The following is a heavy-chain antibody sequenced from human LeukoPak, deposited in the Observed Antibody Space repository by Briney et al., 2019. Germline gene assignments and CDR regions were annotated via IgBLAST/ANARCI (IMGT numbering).Heavy chain of an antibody. D-gene: IGHD3-10*01. CDR2: IRYEGHNE. V-gene: IGHV3-30*02. J-gene: IGHJ5*02. CDR1: KLTFTSYN. Sequence: PGGSLRLSCTASKLTFTSYNMHWVRQAPGKGLEWVAFIRYEGHNEYYADSVKGRFTISRDNSKNTLYLEMNSLRAEDTAVYYCTKDLMRDRWFGESWGQGTLVTVSS. CDR3: TKDLMRDRWFGES.